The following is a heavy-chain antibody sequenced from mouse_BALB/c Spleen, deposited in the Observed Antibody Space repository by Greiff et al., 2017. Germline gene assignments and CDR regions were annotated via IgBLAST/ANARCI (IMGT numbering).Heavy chain of an antibody. CDR1: GYTFTSYW. V-gene: IGHV1-7*01. Sequence: VQLQQSGAELAKPGASVKMSCKASGYTFTSYWMHWVKQRPGQGLEWIGYINPSTGYTEYNQKFKDKATLTADKSSSTAYMQLSSLTSEDSAVYYCARGVVPDYWGQGTTLTVSS. J-gene: IGHJ2*01. CDR3: ARGVVPDY. CDR2: INPSTGYT. D-gene: IGHD1-1*01.